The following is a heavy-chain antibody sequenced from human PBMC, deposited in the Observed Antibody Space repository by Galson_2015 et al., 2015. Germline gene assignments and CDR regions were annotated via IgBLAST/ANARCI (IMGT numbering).Heavy chain of an antibody. D-gene: IGHD3-10*01. V-gene: IGHV4-39*01. CDR2: IYYDGST. J-gene: IGHJ4*02. CDR3: ARHIAMIQGGFDC. Sequence: ETLSLTCTVSGGSISSSSYYWGWIRQPPGKGLEWVGTIYYDGSTYYNPSLKSRVIISVDTSKNQFSLKVRSVTAEDTAVYFYARHIAMIQGGFDCWGQGTLVTVSS. CDR1: GGSISSSSYY.